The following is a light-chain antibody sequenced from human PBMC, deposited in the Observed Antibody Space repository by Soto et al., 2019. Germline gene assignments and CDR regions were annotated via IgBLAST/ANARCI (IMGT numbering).Light chain of an antibody. CDR3: AAWDDSQMRV. J-gene: IGLJ1*01. CDR1: PSNIGSNS. CDR2: KND. V-gene: IGLV1-44*01. Sequence: QSVLTQPPSASGTPGQNVSISCSGGPSNIGSNSVNWLQQLPGAAPKLLIYKNDQRPSGVPDRFYASKSGTSASLAISGLQSEDEADYYCAAWDDSQMRVFGSGTKVTVL.